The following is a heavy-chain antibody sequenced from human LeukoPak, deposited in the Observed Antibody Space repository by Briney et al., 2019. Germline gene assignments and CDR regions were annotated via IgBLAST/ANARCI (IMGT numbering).Heavy chain of an antibody. D-gene: IGHD3-22*01. CDR1: GFTFNTYW. Sequence: GGSLRLSCVASGFTFNTYWMSWVRQAPGKGLEWVANIKEDGSRNNFVDSMKGRFAISRDNAKNSLYLQMNSLRAEDTAVYFCARHYESSGYYYFDYWGQGALVTVSS. V-gene: IGHV3-7*01. J-gene: IGHJ4*02. CDR3: ARHYESSGYYYFDY. CDR2: IKEDGSRN.